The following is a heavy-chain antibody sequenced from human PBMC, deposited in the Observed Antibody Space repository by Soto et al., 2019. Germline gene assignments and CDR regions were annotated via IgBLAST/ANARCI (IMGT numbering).Heavy chain of an antibody. D-gene: IGHD4-17*01. V-gene: IGHV1-3*01. CDR2: INAGNGNT. CDR3: ARVGTTVTTYWYFDL. Sequence: QVQLVQSGAEVRKPGASVKVSCKASGYSFANYVIYWVRQAPGQRLEWMGWINAGNGNTKYSQKFQGRVTITRDTSATTAYMALSGLRSEDTAVYYCARVGTTVTTYWYFDLWGRGTLVTVSS. J-gene: IGHJ2*01. CDR1: GYSFANYV.